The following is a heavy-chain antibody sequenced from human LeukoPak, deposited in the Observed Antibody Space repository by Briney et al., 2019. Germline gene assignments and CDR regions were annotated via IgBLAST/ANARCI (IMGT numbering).Heavy chain of an antibody. V-gene: IGHV4-4*07. CDR3: ARRRAATTYYYYYYMDV. J-gene: IGHJ6*03. CDR1: GGSINSYY. CDR2: IYTSGTT. D-gene: IGHD2-15*01. Sequence: SETLSLTCTVSGGSINSYYWSWIRQPAGKGLEWIGRIYTSGTTNYNPSLKSRVTISVDTSKNQFSLKLSSVTAADTAVYYCARRRAATTYYYYYYMDVWGKGTTVTVSS.